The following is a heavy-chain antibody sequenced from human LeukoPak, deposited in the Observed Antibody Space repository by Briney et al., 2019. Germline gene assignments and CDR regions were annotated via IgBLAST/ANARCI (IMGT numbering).Heavy chain of an antibody. CDR3: AKDGISMVRGLKSQYYYYMDV. Sequence: GGSLRLSCAASGFTFSNYGMYWVRQAPGKGLEWVAFIRYDGSDKYYADSMKGLFTISRDNSKNTLYLQMNSLRVEDTAVYYCAKDGISMVRGLKSQYYYYMDVWGKGTTVTISS. CDR2: IRYDGSDK. J-gene: IGHJ6*03. CDR1: GFTFSNYG. D-gene: IGHD3-10*01. V-gene: IGHV3-30*02.